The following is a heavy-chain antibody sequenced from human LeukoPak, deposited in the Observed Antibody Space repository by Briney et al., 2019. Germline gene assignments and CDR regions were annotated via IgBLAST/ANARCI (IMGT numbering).Heavy chain of an antibody. V-gene: IGHV3-23*01. CDR2: ISGSGGST. CDR1: GFTFSSYA. CDR3: AKVSMIVVVIIPDAFDI. J-gene: IGHJ3*02. D-gene: IGHD3-22*01. Sequence: GGSLRLSCAAPGFTFSSYAMSWVRQAPGKGLEWVSAISGSGGSTYYADSVKGRFTISRDNSKNTLYLQMNSLRAEDTAVYYCAKVSMIVVVIIPDAFDIWGQGTMVTVSS.